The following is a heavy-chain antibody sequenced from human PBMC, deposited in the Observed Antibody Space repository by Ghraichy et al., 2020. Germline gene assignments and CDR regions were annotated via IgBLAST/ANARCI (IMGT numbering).Heavy chain of an antibody. V-gene: IGHV3-23*01. CDR1: GFTFSSYA. CDR2: ISGSGGST. D-gene: IGHD3-22*01. CDR3: AKDYYDSSGYYPDAFDI. J-gene: IGHJ3*02. Sequence: GGSLRLSCAASGFTFSSYAMSWVRQAPGKGLEWVSAISGSGGSTYYADSVKGRFTISRDNSKNTLYLQMNSLRAEDTAVYYCAKDYYDSSGYYPDAFDIWGQGTMVTVSS.